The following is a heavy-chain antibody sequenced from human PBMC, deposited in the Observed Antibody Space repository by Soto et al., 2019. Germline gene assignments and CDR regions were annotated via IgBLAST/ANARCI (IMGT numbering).Heavy chain of an antibody. CDR2: VYYTGTT. CDR1: GASTNHNY. Sequence: SETLSLTCIVSGASTNHNYWSWIRQSPGRGLEWIGFVYYTGTTTTKYNPSLQSRVAMSVDSPKNQFSLKLTSMTAVDTAFYYCAKYRRTDAEGYRLDFWGPGTLVTVSS. V-gene: IGHV4-59*01. CDR3: AKYRRTDAEGYRLDF. J-gene: IGHJ4*02. D-gene: IGHD5-12*01.